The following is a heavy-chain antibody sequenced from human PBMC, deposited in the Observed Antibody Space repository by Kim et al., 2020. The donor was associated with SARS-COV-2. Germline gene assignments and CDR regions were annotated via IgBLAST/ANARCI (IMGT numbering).Heavy chain of an antibody. J-gene: IGHJ4*02. CDR2: IYYSGST. Sequence: SETLSLTCTVSGGSISSSSYYWGWIRQPPGKGLEWIGSIYYSGSTYYNPSLKSRVTISVDTSKNQFSLKLSSVTAADTAVYYCARNYGRAYYYDSSGYYQTFCYWGQGTLVTVSP. CDR3: ARNYGRAYYYDSSGYYQTFCY. V-gene: IGHV4-39*01. CDR1: GGSISSSSYY. D-gene: IGHD3-22*01.